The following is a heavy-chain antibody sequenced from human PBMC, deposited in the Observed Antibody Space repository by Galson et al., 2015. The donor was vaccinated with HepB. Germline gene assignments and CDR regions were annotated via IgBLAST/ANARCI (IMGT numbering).Heavy chain of an antibody. Sequence: SVKVSCKASGYTFTDYYMHWVRQAPGQGHEWMGWVNPNTGGTNYAQKFQGRVTVTRDTSISTAYMELSRLRSDDTAVYYCGRVKTDSSGYYYVDSWGQGTLVTVSS. J-gene: IGHJ4*02. CDR2: VNPNTGGT. CDR3: GRVKTDSSGYYYVDS. V-gene: IGHV1-2*02. CDR1: GYTFTDYY. D-gene: IGHD3-22*01.